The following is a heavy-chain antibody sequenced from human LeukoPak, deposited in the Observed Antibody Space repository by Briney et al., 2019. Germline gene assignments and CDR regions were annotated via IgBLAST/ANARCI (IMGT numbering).Heavy chain of an antibody. J-gene: IGHJ5*02. CDR2: VYYNGNT. V-gene: IGHV4-59*04. CDR1: GFTFSSYS. D-gene: IGHD1-26*01. Sequence: GSLRLSCAASGFTFSSYSMNWIRQPPGKGLEWIANVYYNGNTYYNSSLKSRVTISVDTSKKQFFLNLRSVTAADTAVYYCARLLSPGWFDPWGQGTLVTVSS. CDR3: ARLLSPGWFDP.